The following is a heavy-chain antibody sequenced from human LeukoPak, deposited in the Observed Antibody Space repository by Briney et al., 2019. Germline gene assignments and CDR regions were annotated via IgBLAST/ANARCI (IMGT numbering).Heavy chain of an antibody. CDR3: ARSYSSSWYFDY. CDR2: IKQDGSEK. J-gene: IGHJ4*02. CDR1: GFTFSSYA. D-gene: IGHD6-13*01. Sequence: GRSLRLSCAASGFTFSSYAIHWVRQAPGKGLEWVANIKQDGSEKYYVDSVKGRFTISRDNAKNSLYLQMNSLRAEDTAVYYCARSYSSSWYFDYWGQGTLVTVSS. V-gene: IGHV3-7*03.